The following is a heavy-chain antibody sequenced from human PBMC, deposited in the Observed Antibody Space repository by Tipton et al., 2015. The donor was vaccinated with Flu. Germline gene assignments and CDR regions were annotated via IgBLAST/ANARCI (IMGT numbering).Heavy chain of an antibody. CDR2: IRTKAYGGTT. D-gene: IGHD3-10*01. J-gene: IGHJ4*02. CDR3: TRDYYGSGSYSCFDY. V-gene: IGHV3-49*04. CDR1: GFTFGGYA. Sequence: SLRLSCTASGFTFGGYAMSWVRQAPGKGLEWVGFIRTKAYGGTTQYAASVKGRFTISRDDSKSIAYLQMNSLKTEDTAVYYCTRDYYGSGSYSCFDYWGQGTLVTVSS.